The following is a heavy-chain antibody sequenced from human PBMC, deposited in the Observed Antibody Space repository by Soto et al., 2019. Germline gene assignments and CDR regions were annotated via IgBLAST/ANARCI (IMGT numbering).Heavy chain of an antibody. J-gene: IGHJ4*02. Sequence: PGGSLRLSCAASGFTFSSYDMSWVRQAPGKGLEWVSGISASGVGTFYAESVKGRFTISRDNSKNTLYVQMNSLRAEDTAIYHCARESLGRHFDFDYWGRGTLVTVSS. CDR2: ISASGVGT. V-gene: IGHV3-23*01. D-gene: IGHD3-9*01. CDR1: GFTFSSYD. CDR3: ARESLGRHFDFDY.